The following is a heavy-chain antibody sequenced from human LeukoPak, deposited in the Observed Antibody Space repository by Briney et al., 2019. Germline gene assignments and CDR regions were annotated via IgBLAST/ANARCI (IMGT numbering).Heavy chain of an antibody. CDR1: RYTFTSYG. D-gene: IGHD3-10*01. CDR2: IRTYNGNT. J-gene: IGHJ4*02. V-gene: IGHV1-18*01. Sequence: ASVKVSCKASRYTFTSYGIRCVRQAPGQGLEWMGWIRTYNGNTNYTQKLQGRVTLTTDTSTRTAYMEQRSLRAEDTAVYYTVRGPMAARSGGSGTFEYWGQGTLVTVSS. CDR3: VRGPMAARSGGSGTFEY.